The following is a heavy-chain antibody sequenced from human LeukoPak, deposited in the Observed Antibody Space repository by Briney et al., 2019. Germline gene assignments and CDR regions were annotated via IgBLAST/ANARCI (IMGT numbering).Heavy chain of an antibody. CDR2: IRYDGSNK. V-gene: IGHV3-30*14. CDR3: ARADYDSGGYYADY. CDR1: GFTFSSYA. D-gene: IGHD3-22*01. J-gene: IGHJ4*02. Sequence: PGGSLRLSSAASGFTFSSYAMHWVRQAPGKGLEWVAFIRYDGSNKYYADSVKGRFTISRDNSKNTLYLQMGSLRAEDMAVYYCARADYDSGGYYADYWGQGALVTVSS.